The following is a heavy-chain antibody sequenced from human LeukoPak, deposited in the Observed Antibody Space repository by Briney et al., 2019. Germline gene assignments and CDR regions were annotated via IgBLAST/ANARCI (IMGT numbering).Heavy chain of an antibody. V-gene: IGHV1-8*01. J-gene: IGHJ4*02. Sequence: ASVKVSCKASGYTFTSYEINWVRQATGRGLEWMGWMNPDSGDTAYAQRFQGRITMTRSTSITTAYMELSSLRSEDTAVYYCARGLGSYDSSELTWPMISFWGQGTQVTVSS. D-gene: IGHD3-22*01. CDR2: MNPDSGDT. CDR1: GYTFTSYE. CDR3: ARGLGSYDSSELTWPMISF.